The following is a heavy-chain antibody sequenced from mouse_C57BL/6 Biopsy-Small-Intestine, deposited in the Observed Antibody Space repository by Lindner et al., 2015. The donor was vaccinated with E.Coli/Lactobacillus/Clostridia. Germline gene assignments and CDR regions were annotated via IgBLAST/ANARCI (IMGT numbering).Heavy chain of an antibody. Sequence: VQLQESGAEVVEPGASVRMSCKASGYPFTTYPIEWMKQSHGQSLEWIGKFHPYDDETKYNEKFKGRATLTVEKSSSTVYLELSRLTSDDSAVYYCARGSVFDYWGQGTTLTVSS. V-gene: IGHV1-47*01. J-gene: IGHJ2*01. CDR2: FHPYDDET. CDR1: GYPFTTYP. CDR3: ARGSVFDY.